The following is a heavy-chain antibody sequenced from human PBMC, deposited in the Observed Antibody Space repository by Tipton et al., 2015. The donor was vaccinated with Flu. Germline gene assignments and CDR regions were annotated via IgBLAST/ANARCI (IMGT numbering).Heavy chain of an antibody. CDR1: GFSFRDSV. CDR2: IRTNGYGGTT. CDR3: AKDLRSWSDAFDI. Sequence: SLRLSCTASGFSFRDSVMTWVRQAPGQGLEWLGFIRTNGYGGTTDYAASVKGRFSISRDDSKSIVYLQMNSLRAEDTALYYCAKDLRSWSDAFDIWGQGTMVTVSS. V-gene: IGHV3-49*04. J-gene: IGHJ3*02. D-gene: IGHD3-16*01.